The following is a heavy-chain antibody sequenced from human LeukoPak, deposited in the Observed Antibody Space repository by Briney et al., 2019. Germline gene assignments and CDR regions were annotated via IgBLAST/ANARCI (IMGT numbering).Heavy chain of an antibody. Sequence: ASVTVSCKASGYTFTSYDINWVRQATGQGLEWMGWMNPNSGNTGYAQKFQGRVTMTRNTSISTAYMELSSLRSEDTAVYYCARAVRCSGGSCYYFDYWGQGTLVTVSS. D-gene: IGHD2-15*01. CDR3: ARAVRCSGGSCYYFDY. CDR1: GYTFTSYD. J-gene: IGHJ4*02. V-gene: IGHV1-8*01. CDR2: MNPNSGNT.